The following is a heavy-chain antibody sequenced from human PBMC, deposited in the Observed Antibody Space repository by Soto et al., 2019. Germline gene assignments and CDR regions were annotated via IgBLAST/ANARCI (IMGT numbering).Heavy chain of an antibody. D-gene: IGHD3-16*01. Sequence: EVQLVETGGGLIQPGGSLRLSCEVSGFSVSDSSMSWVRQAPGKGLEWVSVFNRGGSTDYEDSVKGRGTVSRDPFKNTLFLQMDSLTVELTAVYFCARDLGWKNLLITYYYGMDDWGQGTTVTVS. V-gene: IGHV3-53*02. CDR3: ARDLGWKNLLITYYYGMDD. J-gene: IGHJ6*02. CDR1: GFSVSDSS. CDR2: FNRGGST.